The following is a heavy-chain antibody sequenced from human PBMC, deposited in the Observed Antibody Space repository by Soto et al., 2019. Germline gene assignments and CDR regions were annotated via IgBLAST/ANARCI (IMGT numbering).Heavy chain of an antibody. V-gene: IGHV3-30*03. D-gene: IGHD3-10*01. CDR1: GFTFSRYG. Sequence: QVQLVESGGGVVQPGRSLRLSCAASGFTFSRYGMHWVRQAPGKGLEWVALISYDGSNKYYADSVKGRFTISTDNSKNTLYLQMSSLRAEDTALYYCAAKEWGFGRIEIWGQGTMVTVSS. J-gene: IGHJ3*02. CDR3: AAKEWGFGRIEI. CDR2: ISYDGSNK.